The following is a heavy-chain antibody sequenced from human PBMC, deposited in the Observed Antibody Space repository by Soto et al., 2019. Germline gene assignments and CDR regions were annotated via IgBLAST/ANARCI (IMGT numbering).Heavy chain of an antibody. CDR3: ARDVSGDYNWYFDL. J-gene: IGHJ2*01. V-gene: IGHV3-48*02. CDR2: ISSSSSVI. D-gene: IGHD4-17*01. Sequence: EVQLVESGGGLVQPGGSLRLSCAASGFTFSSYSMNWVRQAPGKGLEWVSYISSSSSVIYYADSVKGRFTISRDNAKNSLYLQMNSLRDEDTAVYYCARDVSGDYNWYFDLWGRGTLVTASS. CDR1: GFTFSSYS.